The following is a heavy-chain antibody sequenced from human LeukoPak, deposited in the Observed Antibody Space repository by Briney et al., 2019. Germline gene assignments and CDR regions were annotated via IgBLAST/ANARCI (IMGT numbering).Heavy chain of an antibody. CDR1: GFTFSSYE. Sequence: PGGSLRLSCAASGFTFSSYEMNWVRQAPGKGLEWLSYISSGGSTIYYADSVKGRFTISRDNAKNSLFLQMNSLRAEDTAVYYCARDSGSYRGFDYWGQGTLVTVSS. D-gene: IGHD1-26*01. V-gene: IGHV3-48*03. J-gene: IGHJ4*02. CDR3: ARDSGSYRGFDY. CDR2: ISSGGSTI.